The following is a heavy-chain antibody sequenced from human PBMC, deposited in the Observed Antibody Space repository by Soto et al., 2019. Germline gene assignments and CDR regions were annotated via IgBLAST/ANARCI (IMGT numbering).Heavy chain of an antibody. J-gene: IGHJ3*02. V-gene: IGHV3-74*03. CDR1: GFSFSSSW. D-gene: IGHD6-25*01. CDR2: ISFDGTAT. Sequence: EVQLVESGGGLVQPGGSLRLSCAASGFSFSSSWMHWVRQAPGKGLVWVSRISFDGTATTSADAVKGRGIISRDNAKNTLSLQMHNLRADDTAMYYCVRDRLLTGHRVGIWGQGTFVSVSS. CDR3: VRDRLLTGHRVGI.